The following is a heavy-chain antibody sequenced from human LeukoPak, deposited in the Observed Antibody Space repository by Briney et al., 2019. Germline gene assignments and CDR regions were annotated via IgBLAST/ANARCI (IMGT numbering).Heavy chain of an antibody. V-gene: IGHV3-30*18. J-gene: IGHJ4*02. CDR2: IPYDGSNK. CDR1: GFTFSSYG. CDR3: AKDSGYDLGIGY. D-gene: IGHD5-12*01. Sequence: GGSLRLSCAASGFTFSSYGMHWVRQAPGKGLEWVAVIPYDGSNKYYADSVKGRFTISRDNSKNTLYLQMNSLRAEDTAVYYCAKDSGYDLGIGYWGQGTLVTVSS.